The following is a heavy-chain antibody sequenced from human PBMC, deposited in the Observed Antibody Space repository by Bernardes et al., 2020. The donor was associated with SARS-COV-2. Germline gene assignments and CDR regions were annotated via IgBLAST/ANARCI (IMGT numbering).Heavy chain of an antibody. CDR3: ARPGVALAGTSYFDF. D-gene: IGHD6-19*01. CDR1: GFIFKTHG. Sequence: SLRLPCEASGFIFKTHGIHWVRQAPGQGLEWVAFISYDGSNKYYADSVKGRCAVSRDNSKNSLSLELNRVRPDDAAVYYCARPGVALAGTSYFDFWGRGSLVSVSS. V-gene: IGHV3-30*19. J-gene: IGHJ4*02. CDR2: ISYDGSNK.